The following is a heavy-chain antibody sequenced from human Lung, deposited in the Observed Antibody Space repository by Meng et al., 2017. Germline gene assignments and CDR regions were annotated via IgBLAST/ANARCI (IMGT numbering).Heavy chain of an antibody. V-gene: IGHV3-66*02. J-gene: IGHJ4*02. Sequence: LKISCAVSGFTVSDTYMTWVRQAPGKGLEWVSLIQSGGRTYYADSVRGRFTISRDSSKNTLSLQMNSVRADDTAVYFCARGVGSGLYFYYFDYWGQGTVVTVSS. CDR2: IQSGGRT. D-gene: IGHD6-19*01. CDR1: GFTVSDTY. CDR3: ARGVGSGLYFYYFDY.